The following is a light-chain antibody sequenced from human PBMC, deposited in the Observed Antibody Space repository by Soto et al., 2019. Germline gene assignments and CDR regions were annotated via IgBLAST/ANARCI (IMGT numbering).Light chain of an antibody. CDR3: QQYDRYSLS. J-gene: IGKJ3*01. Sequence: DIPMTQSPSTLSASVGDRVTITCRASQSIRSWLAWYQHKPGKAPKLLIYKASTLDSGVPSRFSGSGSGTDFTLTISSLQPDDFATYYCQQYDRYSLSFGPGTKVEIK. V-gene: IGKV1-5*03. CDR1: QSIRSW. CDR2: KAS.